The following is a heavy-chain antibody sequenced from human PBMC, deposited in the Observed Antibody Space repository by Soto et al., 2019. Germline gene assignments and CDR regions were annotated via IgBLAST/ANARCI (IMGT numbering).Heavy chain of an antibody. D-gene: IGHD2-15*01. CDR2: ISSSSSTI. V-gene: IGHV3-48*02. J-gene: IGHJ4*02. Sequence: EVQLVESGGGLVQPGGSLRLSCAASGFTFSSYSMNWVRQAPGKGLEWVSYISSSSSTIYYADSVKGRFTISRDNAKNSLYLQMNSLRDEDTAVYYCPREGRRGIVVVVAATPFDYWGQGTLVTVSS. CDR1: GFTFSSYS. CDR3: PREGRRGIVVVVAATPFDY.